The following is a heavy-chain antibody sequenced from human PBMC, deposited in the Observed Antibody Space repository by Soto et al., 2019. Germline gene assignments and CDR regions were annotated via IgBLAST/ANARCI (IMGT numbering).Heavy chain of an antibody. V-gene: IGHV3-73*02. J-gene: IGHJ5*02. D-gene: IGHD2-2*01. Sequence: EVQLVESGGGLVQPGGSLKLSCAASGFTFSGSAMHWVRQASGKGLEWVGRIRSKANSYATAYAASVKGRFTISRDDSNNPAYLQMKSLKTEDTAVYYCTRPVVPAAMGPWFDPWGHGTLVTVSS. CDR1: GFTFSGSA. CDR2: IRSKANSYAT. CDR3: TRPVVPAAMGPWFDP.